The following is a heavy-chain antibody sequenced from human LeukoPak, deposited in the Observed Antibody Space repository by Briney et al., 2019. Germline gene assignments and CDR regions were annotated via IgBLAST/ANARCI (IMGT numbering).Heavy chain of an antibody. D-gene: IGHD3-16*02. Sequence: ASVKVSCTASGYTFSSYVISWVRQAPGQGLEWMGWINAYNGNTKYVQKVQGRVTMTTDTSTSTAYMEVRRLRSDDTAVYYCARRASLEIWGQGTMVTVSS. CDR1: GYTFSSYV. CDR2: INAYNGNT. J-gene: IGHJ3*02. CDR3: ARRASLEI. V-gene: IGHV1-18*01.